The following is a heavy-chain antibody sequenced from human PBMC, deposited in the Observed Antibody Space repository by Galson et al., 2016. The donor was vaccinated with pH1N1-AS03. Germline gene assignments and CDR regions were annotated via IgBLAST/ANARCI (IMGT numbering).Heavy chain of an antibody. Sequence: SVKVSCKASGYIFTGFYVHWVRQAPGQGLEWMGWINPNNGVTNYAQKFQAWVTMTGDTSISTAYMELYGLKSDDTAVYYCARDPRGPCSSATCPTTYYFGMDVWGKGTTVIVSS. CDR1: GYIFTGFY. CDR2: INPNNGVT. D-gene: IGHD1-26*01. J-gene: IGHJ6*04. V-gene: IGHV1-2*04. CDR3: ARDPRGPCSSATCPTTYYFGMDV.